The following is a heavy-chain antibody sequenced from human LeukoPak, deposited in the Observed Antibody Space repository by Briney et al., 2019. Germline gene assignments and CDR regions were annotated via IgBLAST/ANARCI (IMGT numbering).Heavy chain of an antibody. D-gene: IGHD2-2*01. CDR2: ISGSGDST. J-gene: IGHJ4*02. CDR3: AKGYGSSTYSALDY. CDR1: GFTFSNYA. Sequence: GGSLRLSCAASGFTFSNYAMSWVRQAPGKGLEWVSAISGSGDSTYYADSVKGRFTISRDNSKNTLYLQMNSLRAEDTAVYYCAKGYGSSTYSALDYWGQGTLVTVS. V-gene: IGHV3-23*01.